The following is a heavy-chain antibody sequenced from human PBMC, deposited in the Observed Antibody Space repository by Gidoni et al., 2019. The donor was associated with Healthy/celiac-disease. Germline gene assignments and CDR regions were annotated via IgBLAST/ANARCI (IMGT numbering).Heavy chain of an antibody. CDR3: AKDSGGSGQYYYYYMDV. J-gene: IGHJ6*03. D-gene: IGHD3-10*01. CDR2: ISGRGGST. CDR1: GFTFSSYA. Sequence: EVQLLESGGGLVQPGGSLRLSCAASGFTFSSYAMRWVRQAPGKGLEWVSAISGRGGSTYYADSVKGRFTISRDNSKNTLYLQMNSLRAEDTAVYYCAKDSGGSGQYYYYYMDVWGKGTTVTVSS. V-gene: IGHV3-23*01.